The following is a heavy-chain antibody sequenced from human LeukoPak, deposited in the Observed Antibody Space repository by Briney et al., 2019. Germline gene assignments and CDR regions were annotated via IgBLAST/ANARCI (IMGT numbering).Heavy chain of an antibody. CDR3: ARPHPGGYIDY. D-gene: IGHD2-15*01. J-gene: IGHJ4*02. CDR1: GFTFSSYE. V-gene: IGHV3-48*03. Sequence: PGGSLRLSCAASGFTFSSYEMNWFRQAPGKGLEWVSYISSSGSTIYYADSVKGRFTISRDNAKNSLYLQMNSLRAEDTAVYYCARPHPGGYIDYWGQGTLVTVSS. CDR2: ISSSGSTI.